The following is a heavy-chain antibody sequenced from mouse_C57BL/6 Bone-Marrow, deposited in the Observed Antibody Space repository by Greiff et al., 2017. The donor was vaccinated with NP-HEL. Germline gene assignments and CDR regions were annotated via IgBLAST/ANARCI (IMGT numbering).Heavy chain of an antibody. J-gene: IGHJ3*01. CDR3: TAVSWFAY. CDR1: GFTFSNYW. CDR2: IRLKSDNYAT. V-gene: IGHV6-3*01. Sequence: EVKLMESGGGLVQPGGSMKLSCVASGFTFSNYWMNWVRQSPEKGLEWVAQIRLKSDNYATHYAESVKGRFTISRDDSKSSVYLQMNNLRAEDTGIYYCTAVSWFAYWGQETLVTVSA.